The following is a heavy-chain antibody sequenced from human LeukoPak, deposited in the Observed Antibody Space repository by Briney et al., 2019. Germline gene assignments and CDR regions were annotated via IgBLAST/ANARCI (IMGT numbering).Heavy chain of an antibody. V-gene: IGHV1-3*01. J-gene: IGHJ6*03. CDR1: GYTFTSYA. CDR2: INAGNGNT. CDR3: AGDRGAPPRYYYYYYMDV. D-gene: IGHD1-26*01. Sequence: GASVKVSCKASGYTFTSYAMHWVRQAPGQRLEWMGWINAGNGNTKYSQKFQGRVTITRDTSASTAYMELSSLRSEDTAVYYCAGDRGAPPRYYYYYYMDVWGKGTTVTVSS.